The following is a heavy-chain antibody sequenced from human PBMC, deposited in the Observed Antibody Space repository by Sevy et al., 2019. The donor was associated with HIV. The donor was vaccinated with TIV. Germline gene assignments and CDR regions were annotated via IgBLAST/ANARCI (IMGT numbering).Heavy chain of an antibody. CDR3: ARDAQRLPLGELSRIPSARGGMDV. CDR1: GFTFINYG. CDR2: VSSDESNK. Sequence: GGSLRLSCAASGFTFINYGMYWVRQAPGKGLEWVAFVSSDESNKYYVESVKGRFTIPRDNSNNTLYLQMNSLRPEDRAVYYCARDAQRLPLGELSRIPSARGGMDVWGQGTAVTVSS. V-gene: IGHV3-33*07. J-gene: IGHJ6*02. D-gene: IGHD3-16*02.